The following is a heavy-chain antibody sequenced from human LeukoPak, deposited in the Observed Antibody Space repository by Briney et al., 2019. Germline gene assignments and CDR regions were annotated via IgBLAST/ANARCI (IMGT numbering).Heavy chain of an antibody. D-gene: IGHD2-2*01. CDR2: INSDGSST. CDR3: ARDTSDYYYYYYMDV. J-gene: IGHJ6*03. Sequence: GGSLRLSCAASGFTSSSYWMHWVRQAPGKGLVWVSRINSDGSSTSYADSVKGRFTISRDNAKNTLYLQMNSLRAEDTAVYYCARDTSDYYYYYYMDVWGKGTTVTISS. V-gene: IGHV3-74*01. CDR1: GFTSSSYW.